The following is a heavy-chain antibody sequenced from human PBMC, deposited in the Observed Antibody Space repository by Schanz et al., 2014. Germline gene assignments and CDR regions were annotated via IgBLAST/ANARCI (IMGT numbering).Heavy chain of an antibody. CDR1: GGSIRNYY. D-gene: IGHD3-22*01. J-gene: IGHJ6*02. Sequence: QVQLQESGPGLVKPSETLSLTCSVSGGSIRNYYWNWIRQPPGKGVEWIGYIHYSGSTNYNPSLGSRVAMSVDPPKNQFSLKLSSVTAADTAVYYCARLNYDSSGYPYYYGMDVWGQGTTVTVSS. V-gene: IGHV4-59*08. CDR2: IHYSGST. CDR3: ARLNYDSSGYPYYYGMDV.